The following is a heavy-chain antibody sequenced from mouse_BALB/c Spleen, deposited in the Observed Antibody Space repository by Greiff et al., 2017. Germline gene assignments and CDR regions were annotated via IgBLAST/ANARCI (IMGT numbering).Heavy chain of an antibody. D-gene: IGHD2-2*01. Sequence: QVQLKQPGAELVKPGASVKLSCKASGYTFTSYWMHWVKQRPGQGLEWIGEINPSNGRTNYNEKFKSKATLTVDKSSSTAYMQLSSLTSEDSAVYYCARSYGYDSLYAMDYWGQGTSVTVSS. CDR2: INPSNGRT. V-gene: IGHV1S81*02. J-gene: IGHJ4*01. CDR3: ARSYGYDSLYAMDY. CDR1: GYTFTSYW.